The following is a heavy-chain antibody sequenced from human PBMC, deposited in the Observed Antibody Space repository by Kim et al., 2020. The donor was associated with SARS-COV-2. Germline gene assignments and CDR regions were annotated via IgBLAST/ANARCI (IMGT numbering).Heavy chain of an antibody. J-gene: IGHJ6*02. CDR2: MNPNSGNT. Sequence: ASVKVSCKASGYTFTSYDINWVRQATGQGLEWMGWMNPNSGNTGYAQKFQGRVTMTRNTSISTAYMELSSLRSEDTAVYYCARGHYYYYGMDVWGQGTTVTVSS. CDR3: ARGHYYYYGMDV. CDR1: GYTFTSYD. V-gene: IGHV1-8*01.